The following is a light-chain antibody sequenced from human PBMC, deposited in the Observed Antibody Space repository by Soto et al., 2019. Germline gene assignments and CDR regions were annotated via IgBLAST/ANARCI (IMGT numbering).Light chain of an antibody. Sequence: QSVLTQPSAASGPPGHRVTIACSGSGSTLGSNTVDWYQQLPGTAPKLLIYSNDQRPLGVTDRFPVSKSGTSASLAISGLQHDDEGIYYCAVWGNNLNGPGVFGGGTKLTV. V-gene: IGLV1-44*01. CDR3: AVWGNNLNGPGV. CDR1: GSTLGSNT. CDR2: SND. J-gene: IGLJ3*02.